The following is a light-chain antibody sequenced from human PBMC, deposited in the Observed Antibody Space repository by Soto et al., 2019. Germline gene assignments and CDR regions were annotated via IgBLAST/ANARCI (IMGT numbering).Light chain of an antibody. Sequence: QSVLTQPPSASGSPGQSVTISCTGTSRDVGGYNYVSWYQQHPGKAPKRMIYEVSKRPSGVPDRFSGSKSGNTASLTVSGLQAEDEADYYCSSYAGSNNVVFGGGTKLTVL. CDR1: SRDVGGYNY. J-gene: IGLJ2*01. V-gene: IGLV2-8*01. CDR2: EVS. CDR3: SSYAGSNNVV.